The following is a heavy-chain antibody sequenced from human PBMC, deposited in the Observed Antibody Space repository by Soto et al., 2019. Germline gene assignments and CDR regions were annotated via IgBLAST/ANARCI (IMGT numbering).Heavy chain of an antibody. CDR3: ARGGHVVVVTAALDY. J-gene: IGHJ4*02. CDR1: GYTFTDYY. V-gene: IGHV1-46*01. CDR2: VNPSGGHT. D-gene: IGHD2-21*02. Sequence: QVQLVQSGAEVKKPGASVKVSCKASGYTFTDYYIHWVRQAPGQGLEWMGTVNPSGGHTTYAQHFLGRLTMTRDTSPSSLYMELTSLKSEHTDVYYCARGGHVVVVTAALDYWVQGTLGTVSS.